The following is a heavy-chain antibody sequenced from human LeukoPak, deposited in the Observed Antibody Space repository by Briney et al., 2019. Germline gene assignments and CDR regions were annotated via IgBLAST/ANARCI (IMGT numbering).Heavy chain of an antibody. V-gene: IGHV3-23*01. CDR2: IGTSDPGT. J-gene: IGHJ6*02. CDR3: GRKDLKTPMVLLDV. CDR1: GFSLSGYA. D-gene: IGHD5-18*01. Sequence: GGSLRLSCVASGFSLSGYAMGWVRQAPGKGLEWVSHIGTSDPGTFYADSVKGRFTISRDNSENTLYLQMNSLRDEDTAVYYCGRKDLKTPMVLLDVWGQGTTVIVSS.